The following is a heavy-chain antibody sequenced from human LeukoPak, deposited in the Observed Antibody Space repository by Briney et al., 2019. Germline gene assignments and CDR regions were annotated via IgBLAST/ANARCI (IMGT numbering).Heavy chain of an antibody. D-gene: IGHD4-17*01. CDR3: ARQLYGSDY. V-gene: IGHV4-34*01. J-gene: IGHJ4*02. CDR1: GVSFSTYY. Sequence: SETLSLTCDVSGVSFSTYYGSWIRQSPEKGLEWIGEVNHSGYTNLNPSLKSRVTISVDTSKNQFSLKLSSVTAADTAVYYCARQLYGSDYWGQGTLVTVSS. CDR2: VNHSGYT.